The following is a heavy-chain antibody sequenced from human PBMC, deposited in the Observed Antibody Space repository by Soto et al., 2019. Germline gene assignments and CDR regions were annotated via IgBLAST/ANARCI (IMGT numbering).Heavy chain of an antibody. D-gene: IGHD3-10*01. CDR2: IYYSGST. Sequence: PSETLSLTCTVSGGSISSYYWSWIRQPPGKGLEWIGYIYYSGSTNYNPSLKSRVTISVDTSKNQFSLKLSSVTAADTAVYYCATSGRAGYYYYYGMDVWGQGTTVTVSS. J-gene: IGHJ6*02. CDR1: GGSISSYY. CDR3: ATSGRAGYYYYYGMDV. V-gene: IGHV4-59*01.